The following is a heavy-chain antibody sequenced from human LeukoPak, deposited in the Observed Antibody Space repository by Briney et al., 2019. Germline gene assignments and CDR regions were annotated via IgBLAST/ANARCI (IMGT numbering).Heavy chain of an antibody. CDR2: IWYDGSNK. V-gene: IGHV3-33*01. J-gene: IGHJ2*01. CDR3: ARDSDHLAFDL. D-gene: IGHD1-14*01. CDR1: GFTFSSYG. Sequence: GGSLRLSCAASGFTFSSYGMHWVHQAPGKGLEWVAVIWYDGSNKYYADSVKGRFTISRDNSKNTLYLQMNSLRAEDTAVYYCARDSDHLAFDLWGRGTLVTVSS.